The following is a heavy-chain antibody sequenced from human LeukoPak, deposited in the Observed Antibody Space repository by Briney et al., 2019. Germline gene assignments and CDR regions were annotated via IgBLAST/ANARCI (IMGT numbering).Heavy chain of an antibody. J-gene: IGHJ3*02. Sequence: ASVKVSCKVSGYTLTELSTHWVRQAPGKGLEWMGGFDPEDGETIYAQKFQGRVTMTEDTSTDTAYMELSSLRSEDTAVYYCARVDCSSTSCYRLNAFDAFDIWGQGTMVTVSS. V-gene: IGHV1-24*01. CDR1: GYTLTELS. D-gene: IGHD2-2*01. CDR3: ARVDCSSTSCYRLNAFDAFDI. CDR2: FDPEDGET.